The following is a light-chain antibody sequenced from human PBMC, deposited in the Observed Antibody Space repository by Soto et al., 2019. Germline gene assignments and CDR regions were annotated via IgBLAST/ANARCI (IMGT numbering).Light chain of an antibody. CDR3: QQYYNHPGVT. V-gene: IGKV1-33*01. Sequence: DVPMTQSPSSLSASVGDRVTITCQASQDISNYLNWYQQKPGKAPKLLIYDASNLETGVLSRFSRSRSWTDFTSTISSLQPEDIATFYCQQYYNHPGVTFGPGTKVDIK. CDR2: DAS. CDR1: QDISNY. J-gene: IGKJ3*01.